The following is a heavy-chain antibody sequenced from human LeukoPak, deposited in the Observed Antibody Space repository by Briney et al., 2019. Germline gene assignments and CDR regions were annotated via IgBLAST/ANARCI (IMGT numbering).Heavy chain of an antibody. D-gene: IGHD1-1*01. CDR2: ISSSGSTI. V-gene: IGHV3-48*03. CDR1: GFTFSSYE. Sequence: GGSLRLSCAASGFTFSSYEMNWVRQAPGKGLEWVSYISSSGSTIYYEDSVQGRFIISRDNTKNSLYLLMNRLRAEDTAVYYCAREVPYDIWGQGTMVTVSS. CDR3: AREVPYDI. J-gene: IGHJ3*02.